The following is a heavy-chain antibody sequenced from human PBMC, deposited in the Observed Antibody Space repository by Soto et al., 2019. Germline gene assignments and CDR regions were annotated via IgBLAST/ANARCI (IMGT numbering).Heavy chain of an antibody. D-gene: IGHD1-1*01. Sequence: QVQLVQSGAEVKKPGASVKVSCKASGYTFTGYYMHWVRQAPGQGLEWMGWINPNSGGTSYAQKFQDRVTMTRDTSISTAYMELSRLTSDDTAVYYCAASDSITTTGDYWGQGTLVIVSS. V-gene: IGHV1-2*02. CDR1: GYTFTGYY. CDR3: AASDSITTTGDY. CDR2: INPNSGGT. J-gene: IGHJ4*02.